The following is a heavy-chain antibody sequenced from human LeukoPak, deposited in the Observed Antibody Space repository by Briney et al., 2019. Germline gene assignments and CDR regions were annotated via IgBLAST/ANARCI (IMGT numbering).Heavy chain of an antibody. J-gene: IGHJ4*02. V-gene: IGHV1-18*01. CDR1: GYTFTSYG. CDR3: ARDVIGTPSSSWTL. D-gene: IGHD6-13*01. Sequence: GASVKVSCKASGYTFTSYGISWVRQAPGQGLEWMGWISAYNGNTNYAQKLQGRVTMTTDTSTSTAYMELRSLRSDDTAVYYCARDVIGTPSSSWTLWGQGTLVTVSS. CDR2: ISAYNGNT.